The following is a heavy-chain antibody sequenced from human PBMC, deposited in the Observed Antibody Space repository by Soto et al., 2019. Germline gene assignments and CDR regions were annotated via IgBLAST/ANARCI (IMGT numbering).Heavy chain of an antibody. CDR1: GGSISSYY. D-gene: IGHD6-6*01. CDR3: AAPPRY. V-gene: IGHV4-59*01. CDR2: IHDSGST. J-gene: IGHJ4*02. Sequence: QVQLQESGPGLVKPSETLSLTCTVSGGSISSYYWNWIRQPPGKGLEWIGYIHDSGSTNYNPSLKSPVSISVDTSMNHFSLKLTSVTAADTAVYYCAAPPRYWGQGILVTVSS.